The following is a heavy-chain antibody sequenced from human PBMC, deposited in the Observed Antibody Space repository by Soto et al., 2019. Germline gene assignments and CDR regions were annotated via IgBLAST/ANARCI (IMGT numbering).Heavy chain of an antibody. D-gene: IGHD6-19*01. CDR1: GYSFTTYW. Sequence: ESLTISCKGSGYSFTTYWIAWVRQLPGKGLEWMGSIYPGDSDTRYSPSFQGQVTVSVDKSITTAYLQWSSLKASDTAMYFCVSGHLLRPPATDLRLGYSYGMDGWGQGKTVTVA. J-gene: IGHJ6*02. V-gene: IGHV5-51*01. CDR3: VSGHLLRPPATDLRLGYSYGMDG. CDR2: IYPGDSDT.